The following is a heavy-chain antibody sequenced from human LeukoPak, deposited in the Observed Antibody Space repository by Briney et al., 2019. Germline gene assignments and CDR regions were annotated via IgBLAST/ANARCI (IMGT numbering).Heavy chain of an antibody. CDR2: IYYSGST. CDR3: ARLGPRYCSSTSCRNWFDP. D-gene: IGHD2-2*01. Sequence: SETLSLTCTVSGGSISSYYWSWIRQPPGKGLEWIGYIYYSGSTNYSPSLKSRVTISVDTSKNQFSLKLSSVTAADTAAYYCARLGPRYCSSTSCRNWFDPWSQGTLVTVSS. J-gene: IGHJ5*02. CDR1: GGSISSYY. V-gene: IGHV4-59*08.